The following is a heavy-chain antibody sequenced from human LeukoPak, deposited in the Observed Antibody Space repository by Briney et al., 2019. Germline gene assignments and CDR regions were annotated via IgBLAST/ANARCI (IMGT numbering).Heavy chain of an antibody. J-gene: IGHJ4*02. Sequence: GASVKVSCKASGGTFSSYAISWVRQAPGQGLEWMGGIIPIFGTANYAQKFQGRVTITTDESTSTAYMELSSLRSEDTAVYYCASSPRSIGPLDNWNYLLGFDYWGQGTLVTVSS. CDR2: IIPIFGTA. CDR1: GGTFSSYA. D-gene: IGHD1-7*01. CDR3: ASSPRSIGPLDNWNYLLGFDY. V-gene: IGHV1-69*05.